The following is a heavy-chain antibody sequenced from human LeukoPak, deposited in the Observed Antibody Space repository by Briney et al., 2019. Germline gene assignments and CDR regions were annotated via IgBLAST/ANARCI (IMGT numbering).Heavy chain of an antibody. D-gene: IGHD3-22*01. V-gene: IGHV1-46*01. Sequence: ASVKVSCKASGYTFTVYFMHWVRQAPGQGLEWMGLINPRGGSTSYAQKFQGRVTMTRDTSTSTVYMELSSLRSEDTAVYYCARDTANYYYDSSGYYFDYWGQGTLVTVSS. CDR1: GYTFTVYF. CDR3: ARDTANYYYDSSGYYFDY. J-gene: IGHJ4*02. CDR2: INPRGGST.